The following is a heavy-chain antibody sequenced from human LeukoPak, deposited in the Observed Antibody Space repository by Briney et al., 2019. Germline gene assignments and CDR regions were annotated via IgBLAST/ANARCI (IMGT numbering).Heavy chain of an antibody. Sequence: ASVKVSCKASNYTFTSYGISWVRQAPGQGLEWMAWINAYNGDTNYAQKLQGRVTLTTDTSTSTAYMELRSLRSDDTAAYYCARDGSGVWFDYWGQGTLVTVSS. CDR2: INAYNGDT. CDR3: ARDGSGVWFDY. CDR1: NYTFTSYG. V-gene: IGHV1-18*01. D-gene: IGHD3-10*01. J-gene: IGHJ4*02.